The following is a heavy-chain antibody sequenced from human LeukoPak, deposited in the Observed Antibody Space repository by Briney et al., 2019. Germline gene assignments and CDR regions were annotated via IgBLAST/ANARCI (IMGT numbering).Heavy chain of an antibody. V-gene: IGHV4-34*01. D-gene: IGHD3-22*01. CDR1: GGSFSGYY. CDR2: INHSGST. J-gene: IGHJ4*02. Sequence: SETLSLTCAVYGGSFSGYYWSWIRQPPGKGLEWIGEINHSGSTNYNPSLKSRVTISVDTSKNQFSLKLSSVTAADTAVYYCARIRDYYDSSGTEYYFDYWGQGTLVTVSS. CDR3: ARIRDYYDSSGTEYYFDY.